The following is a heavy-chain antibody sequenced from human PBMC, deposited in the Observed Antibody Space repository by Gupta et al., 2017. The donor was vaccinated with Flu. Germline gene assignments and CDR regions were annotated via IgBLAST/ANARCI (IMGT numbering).Heavy chain of an antibody. V-gene: IGHV4-28*01. Sequence: FISSCAGWGSIRQPQGKGREWIGYIYHSESTYYNPSLKTRVTMYVDTSKNHCSLKLSAVTAVDTEVYYCARWTGTAAGYNWYFDPWGRGTLVTVSS. J-gene: IGHJ2*01. CDR2: IYHSEST. D-gene: IGHD1-1*01. CDR3: ARWTGTAAGYNWYFDP. CDR1: FISSCAG.